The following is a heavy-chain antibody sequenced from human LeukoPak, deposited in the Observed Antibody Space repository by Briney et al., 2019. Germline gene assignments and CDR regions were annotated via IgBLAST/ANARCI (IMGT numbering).Heavy chain of an antibody. CDR2: IYTSGST. D-gene: IGHD4-23*01. V-gene: IGHV4-61*02. J-gene: IGHJ4*02. CDR1: GGSISSGSYY. CDR3: ARDSVGDGYDY. Sequence: SQTLSLTCTVSGGSISSGSYYWSWIRQPAGKGLEWIGRIYTSGSTNYNPSLKSRVTISVYTSKNQFSLKLSSVTAADTAVYYCARDSVGDGYDYWGQGTLVTVSS.